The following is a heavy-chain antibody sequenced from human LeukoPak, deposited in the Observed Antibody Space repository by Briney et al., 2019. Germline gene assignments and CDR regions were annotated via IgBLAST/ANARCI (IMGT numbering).Heavy chain of an antibody. Sequence: SQTLSLTCAISGDSVSSDSAAWNWIRQSPSRGLEWLGRTYYRSKWFNDYAVSVKSRITINPDTSKNQFSLQLNSVTPEDTAVYYCAGDPYTSAWFDPWGQGTLVTVSS. CDR3: AGDPYTSAWFDP. D-gene: IGHD6-19*01. CDR1: GDSVSSDSAA. CDR2: TYYRSKWFN. J-gene: IGHJ5*02. V-gene: IGHV6-1*01.